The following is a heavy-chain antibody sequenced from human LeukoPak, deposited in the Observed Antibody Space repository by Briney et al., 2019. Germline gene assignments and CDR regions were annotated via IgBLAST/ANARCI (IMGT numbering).Heavy chain of an antibody. V-gene: IGHV3-23*01. Sequence: GGSLRLSCAASDFSFITYAMSWVRQAPGKGLEWVSTISGGGDATYYADSVKGRFTISRDNSKNTLYLQMNSLRAEDTAVYYCAKETLYSYGYLDYWGQGTLVTVSS. D-gene: IGHD5-18*01. CDR2: ISGGGDAT. CDR1: DFSFITYA. CDR3: AKETLYSYGYLDY. J-gene: IGHJ4*02.